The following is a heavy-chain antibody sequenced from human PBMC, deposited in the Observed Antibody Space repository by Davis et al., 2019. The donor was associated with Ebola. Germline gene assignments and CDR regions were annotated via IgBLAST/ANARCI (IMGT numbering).Heavy chain of an antibody. CDR2: MSSDGNTK. V-gene: IGHV3-30*09. CDR1: GFTFSGSA. D-gene: IGHD6-19*01. Sequence: PGGSLRLSCAASGFTFSGSALHWVRQAPGKGLEWVAFMSSDGNTKNYADSVKGRFAISRDNSKNTLYLQMSSLRTDDTAVYYCARGSGWYYFHYWGQGTLVTVSS. CDR3: ARGSGWYYFHY. J-gene: IGHJ4*02.